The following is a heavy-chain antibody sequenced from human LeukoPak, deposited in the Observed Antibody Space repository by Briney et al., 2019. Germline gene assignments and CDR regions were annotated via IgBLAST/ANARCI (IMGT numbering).Heavy chain of an antibody. CDR3: AKGQIAPGIAVAGPRDFDY. CDR1: GFTFSSYA. V-gene: IGHV3-23*01. Sequence: PGGSLRLSCAASGFTFSSYAMSWVRQAPGKGLEWVSAISGSGGSTYYADSVKGRFTISRDNSKNTLYLQMNSLRAEDTAVYYCAKGQIAPGIAVAGPRDFDYWGQGTLVTVSS. D-gene: IGHD6-19*01. CDR2: ISGSGGST. J-gene: IGHJ4*02.